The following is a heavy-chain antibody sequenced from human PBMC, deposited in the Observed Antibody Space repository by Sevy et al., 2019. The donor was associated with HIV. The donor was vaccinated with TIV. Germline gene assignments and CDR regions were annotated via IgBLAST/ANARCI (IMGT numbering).Heavy chain of an antibody. D-gene: IGHD3-22*01. Sequence: ASVKVSCKASGYTFTGYYMHWVRQAPGQGLEWMGWINPNSGGTNYAQKFQGRVTMTRDTSISTAYMELSRLRSDDTAVCYCARDQYYYDSSGYYPGGGWGQGTLVTVSS. V-gene: IGHV1-2*02. J-gene: IGHJ4*02. CDR2: INPNSGGT. CDR3: ARDQYYYDSSGYYPGGG. CDR1: GYTFTGYY.